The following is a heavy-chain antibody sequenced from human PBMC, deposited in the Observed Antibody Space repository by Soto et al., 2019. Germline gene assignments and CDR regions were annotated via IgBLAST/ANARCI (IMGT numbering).Heavy chain of an antibody. CDR3: ARRAYSFDY. CDR2: IGGSGGAT. D-gene: IGHD2-21*01. Sequence: GGSLRLSCAASGFTFSNYAMSWVRQAPGKGLEWVSAIGGSGGATYYADSVKGRFTISRDNSKNSLYLQMNSLRAEDTAVYYCARRAYSFDYWGQGTLVTVSS. CDR1: GFTFSNYA. V-gene: IGHV3-23*01. J-gene: IGHJ4*02.